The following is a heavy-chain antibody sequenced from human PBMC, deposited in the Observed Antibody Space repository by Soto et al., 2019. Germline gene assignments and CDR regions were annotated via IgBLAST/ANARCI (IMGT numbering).Heavy chain of an antibody. Sequence: SETLALTCTVCGGSMSSSSDDGGWNRQATGKGLEWIGRIYYSGSNYYNQSLKRRVNISVDTSKNQVSLKPSSVTAADKAVYNCARGQVQPITIFRVVIITHFDYWGQGTLVTVSS. CDR2: IYYSGSN. J-gene: IGHJ4*02. CDR1: GGSMSSSSDD. D-gene: IGHD3-3*01. V-gene: IGHV4-39*01. CDR3: ARGQVQPITIFRVVIITHFDY.